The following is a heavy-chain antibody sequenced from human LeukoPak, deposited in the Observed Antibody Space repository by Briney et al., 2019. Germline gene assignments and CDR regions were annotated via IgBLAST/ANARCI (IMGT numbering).Heavy chain of an antibody. CDR2: IYHSGST. D-gene: IGHD5-24*01. CDR1: GYSISSGYY. V-gene: IGHV4-38-2*02. Sequence: SETLSLTCTVSGYSISSGYYWGWIRQPPGKGLEWIGSIYHSGSTSYNPSLKSRVTISVDTSKNQFSLKLSSVTAADTAVYYCAREMATIPGAFDIWGQGTMVTVSS. J-gene: IGHJ3*02. CDR3: AREMATIPGAFDI.